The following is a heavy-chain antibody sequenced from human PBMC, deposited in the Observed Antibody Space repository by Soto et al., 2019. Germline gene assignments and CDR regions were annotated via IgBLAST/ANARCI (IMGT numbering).Heavy chain of an antibody. J-gene: IGHJ3*02. CDR2: ISSSSSTI. V-gene: IGHV3-48*02. CDR1: GFTFSSYS. Sequence: GGSLRLSCAASGFTFSSYSMNWVRQAPGKGLEWVSYISSSSSTIYYADSVKGRFTISRDNAKNSLYLQMNSLREEDTAVYYCARVLLTYYYDSSGWRAFDIWGQGTMVTVSS. D-gene: IGHD3-22*01. CDR3: ARVLLTYYYDSSGWRAFDI.